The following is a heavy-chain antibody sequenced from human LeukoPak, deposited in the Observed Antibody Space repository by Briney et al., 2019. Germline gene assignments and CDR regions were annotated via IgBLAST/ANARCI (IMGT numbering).Heavy chain of an antibody. Sequence: PSETPSLTCTVSGGSISSSSYYWGWIRQPPGTGLEWLGEINHSGSTNYNPSLKSRVTISVDTSKNQFSLKLSSVTAADTAVYYCARVGSGWYYYYYMDVWGKGTTVTVSS. CDR1: GGSISSSSYY. D-gene: IGHD6-19*01. V-gene: IGHV4-39*07. CDR3: ARVGSGWYYYYYMDV. J-gene: IGHJ6*03. CDR2: INHSGST.